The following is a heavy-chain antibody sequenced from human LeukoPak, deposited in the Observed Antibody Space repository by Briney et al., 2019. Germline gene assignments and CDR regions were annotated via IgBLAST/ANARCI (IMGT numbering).Heavy chain of an antibody. CDR2: INPSGGST. D-gene: IGHD6-19*01. J-gene: IGHJ4*02. V-gene: IGHV1-46*01. CDR3: ATGDSGWPPRGVY. CDR1: GYTFATYY. Sequence: ASVKVSCKASGYTFATYYIQWERQAPGQGLEWVGIINPSGGSTTYAQNFQGRVTMTRDTSTSTVYMELSSLRSEDTAVYYCATGDSGWPPRGVYWGQGTLVTVSS.